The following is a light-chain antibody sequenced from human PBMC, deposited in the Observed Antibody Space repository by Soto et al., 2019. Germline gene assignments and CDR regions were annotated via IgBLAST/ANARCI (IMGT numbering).Light chain of an antibody. CDR3: QQLKSYPLS. V-gene: IGKV1-9*01. CDR1: QDISSY. Sequence: DIQLTQSPSFLSASVGDRVTITCRTSQDISSYLAWYQQKPGKAPQLLISAASTLQSGVPSRFSGSGSGTEFTLTISSLQPEDFATYYCQQLKSYPLSFGGGIKVEF. J-gene: IGKJ4*01. CDR2: AAS.